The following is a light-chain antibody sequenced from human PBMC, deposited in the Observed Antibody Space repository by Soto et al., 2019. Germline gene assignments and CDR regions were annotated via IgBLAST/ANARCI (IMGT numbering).Light chain of an antibody. CDR2: EVS. CDR3: CSYAGSSTLV. Sequence: QSALTQPASVSGSPGQSITISCTGTSSDVGSYNLVSWYQQHPGKAPKLMIYEVSKRPSGVSNRFSGSKSGNTVSLTISGLQAEDEADYYCCSYAGSSTLVFGTGTKVTVL. CDR1: SSDVGSYNL. V-gene: IGLV2-23*02. J-gene: IGLJ1*01.